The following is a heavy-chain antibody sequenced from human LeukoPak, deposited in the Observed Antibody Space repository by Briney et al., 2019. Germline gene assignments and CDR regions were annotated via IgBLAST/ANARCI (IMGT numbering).Heavy chain of an antibody. D-gene: IGHD3-3*01. CDR2: IYPSDSDT. Sequence: GESLKISCKGSGYTFTSYWIGWVRQMPGKGLEWMGIIYPSDSDTRYSPSFQGHVTISADNSITTAYLQWSSLKASDTAMYYCARHLRGFWSGSSDAFDIWGQGTMVTVSS. V-gene: IGHV5-51*01. J-gene: IGHJ3*02. CDR1: GYTFTSYW. CDR3: ARHLRGFWSGSSDAFDI.